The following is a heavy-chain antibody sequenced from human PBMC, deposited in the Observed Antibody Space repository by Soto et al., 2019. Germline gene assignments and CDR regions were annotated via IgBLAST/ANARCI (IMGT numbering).Heavy chain of an antibody. CDR1: GGSINSDGYY. J-gene: IGHJ4*02. Sequence: SETLSLTCTVSGGSINSDGYYWSWIRQHPGKGLEWIGYIYYSGSTYYNPSLKSRVTISVDTSKNQFSLKLSSVTAADTAVYYGARETIVRGVPSLDYWGQGTLVTVSS. D-gene: IGHD3-10*01. CDR3: ARETIVRGVPSLDY. V-gene: IGHV4-31*03. CDR2: IYYSGST.